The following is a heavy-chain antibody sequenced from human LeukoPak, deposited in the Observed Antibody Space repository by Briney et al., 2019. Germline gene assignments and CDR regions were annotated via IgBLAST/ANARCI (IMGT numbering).Heavy chain of an antibody. Sequence: PGGSLRLSCAASGFTVSSNYMSWVRQAPGKGLEWVSVIYSGGSTYYADSVKGRFTISRDNSKNTLYLQMNSLRAEDTAVYYCASLGYCSGGSCYQHWFDPWGQGTLVTVSS. J-gene: IGHJ5*02. V-gene: IGHV3-53*01. CDR2: IYSGGST. D-gene: IGHD2-15*01. CDR1: GFTVSSNY. CDR3: ASLGYCSGGSCYQHWFDP.